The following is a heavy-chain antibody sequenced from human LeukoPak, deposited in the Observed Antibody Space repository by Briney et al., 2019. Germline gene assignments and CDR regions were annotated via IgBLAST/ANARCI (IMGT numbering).Heavy chain of an antibody. CDR2: ISYDGSNK. J-gene: IGHJ4*02. CDR3: ARAGVGAIYYFDY. Sequence: GRSLRLSCAASRFTFSRYGMHWVRQAPGKGLEWVALISYDGSNKYYADSVKGRFTISRDNSKNTLYLQMKSLRVEDTAVYYCARAGVGAIYYFDYWGQGTLVTVSS. V-gene: IGHV3-30*03. CDR1: RFTFSRYG. D-gene: IGHD1-26*01.